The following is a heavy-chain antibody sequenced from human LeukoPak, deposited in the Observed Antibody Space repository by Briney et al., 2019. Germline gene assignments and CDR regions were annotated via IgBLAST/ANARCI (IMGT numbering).Heavy chain of an antibody. CDR2: IKQDGSEK. CDR3: ASGLELDY. Sequence: GGSRRLSCAASGFTFRSYWMRWVRQAPGKGLEWVANIKQDGSEKNYVDSVKGRFTISRDNAKNSLYLQMSSLRAEDTAVYYCASGLELDYWGQGTLVTVSS. CDR1: GFTFRSYW. J-gene: IGHJ4*02. V-gene: IGHV3-7*03.